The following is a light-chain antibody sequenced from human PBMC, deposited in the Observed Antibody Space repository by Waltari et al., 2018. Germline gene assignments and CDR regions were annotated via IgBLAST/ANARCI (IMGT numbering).Light chain of an antibody. Sequence: QSALTQPASVSGSPGQSITISCTGPRSDVGVYRFVSWYQQPPGKAPKLMIYDVSKRPSGISNRFSGSKSGNTASLTISGLQTEDEADYFCSTYTTSSALLFGGGTRLTVL. J-gene: IGLJ3*02. CDR3: STYTTSSALL. V-gene: IGLV2-14*03. CDR2: DVS. CDR1: RSDVGVYRF.